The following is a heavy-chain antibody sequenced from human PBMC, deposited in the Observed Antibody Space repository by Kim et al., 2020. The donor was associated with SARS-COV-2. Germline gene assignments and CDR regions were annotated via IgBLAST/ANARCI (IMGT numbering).Heavy chain of an antibody. D-gene: IGHD3-16*01. V-gene: IGHV3-11*05. CDR2: ISSNGDYA. CDR1: GFTFSDYY. J-gene: IGHJ4*02. CDR3: ARGSREIELWK. Sequence: GGSLRLSCAASGFTFSDYYMTWIRQAPGKGLEYVSFISSNGDYAMYADSVKGRITISRDNAKNSLYLQMSSLRTEDTAVYYCARGSREIELWKWGQGTLVTVSS.